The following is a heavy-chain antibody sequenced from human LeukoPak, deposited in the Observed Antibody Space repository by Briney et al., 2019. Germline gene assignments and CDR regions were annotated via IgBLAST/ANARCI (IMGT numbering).Heavy chain of an antibody. CDR2: ISGSGGST. Sequence: GGSLRLSCAASGFTFSSYAMSWVRQAPGKGLEWVSAISGSGGSTYYADSVKGRFTISRDNSKNMLYLQMNSLRAEDTAVYYCAKDIAYYYGSGSYPLTLDYWGQGTLVTVSS. D-gene: IGHD3-10*01. J-gene: IGHJ4*02. CDR1: GFTFSSYA. V-gene: IGHV3-23*01. CDR3: AKDIAYYYGSGSYPLTLDY.